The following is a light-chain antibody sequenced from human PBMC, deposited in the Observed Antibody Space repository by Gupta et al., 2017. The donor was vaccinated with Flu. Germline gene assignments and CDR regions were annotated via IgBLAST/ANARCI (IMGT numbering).Light chain of an antibody. V-gene: IGLV6-57*03. Sequence: FLLPQPHSVSESPGWTVVISCTRSSGSIASNTVQWYQQRPGSAPKTLIFEDVRRPSGGPDGFSGSSDTSSNAASLTISGRKREDEADYYCQSCDTSNHVIFGGGTKLAV. CDR2: EDV. CDR1: SGSIASNT. CDR3: QSCDTSNHVI. J-gene: IGLJ2*01.